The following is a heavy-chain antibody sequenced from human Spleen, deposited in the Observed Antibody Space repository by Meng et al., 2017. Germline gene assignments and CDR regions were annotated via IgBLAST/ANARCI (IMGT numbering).Heavy chain of an antibody. D-gene: IGHD6-13*01. CDR3: AREGRSSSWSSYYYGMDV. V-gene: IGHV4-59*01. CDR1: GGSISSYY. CDR2: IYYSGST. J-gene: IGHJ6*02. Sequence: SETLSLTCTVSGGSISSYYWSWIRQPPGKGLEWIGYIYYSGSTNYNPSLKSRVTISVDTSKNQFSLKLSSVTAADTAVYYCAREGRSSSWSSYYYGMDVWGQGTTVTVSS.